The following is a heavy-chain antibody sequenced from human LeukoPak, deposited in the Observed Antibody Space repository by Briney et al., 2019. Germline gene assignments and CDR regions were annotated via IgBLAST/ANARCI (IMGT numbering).Heavy chain of an antibody. J-gene: IGHJ4*02. V-gene: IGHV4-28*05. CDR2: TYYSGSI. CDR3: ARRRGDRYYFDY. Sequence: ETLSLTCAVSGYSISSSNWWGWIRQPPGKGLEGIGYTYYSGSIYYNPSLKSRVTMSGDTSKNQFSLKLSSVTAVDTAVYYCARRRGDRYYFDYWGQGTLVTVSS. D-gene: IGHD4-17*01. CDR1: GYSISSSNW.